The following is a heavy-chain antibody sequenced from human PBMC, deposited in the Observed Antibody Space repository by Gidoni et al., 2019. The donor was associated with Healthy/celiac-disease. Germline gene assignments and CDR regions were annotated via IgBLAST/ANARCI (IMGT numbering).Heavy chain of an antibody. D-gene: IGHD1-26*01. CDR1: GFTFSSYA. CDR3: AKDRGSYYGAFDI. J-gene: IGHJ3*02. CDR2: ISGIGGST. Sequence: EVQLLESGGGLVQPGGSLRLSCAASGFTFSSYAISWVRQAPGKGREWVSAISGIGGSTYYADSVKGRFTISRDNSKNTLYLQMNSLRAEDTAVYYCAKDRGSYYGAFDIGGQGTMVTVSS. V-gene: IGHV3-23*01.